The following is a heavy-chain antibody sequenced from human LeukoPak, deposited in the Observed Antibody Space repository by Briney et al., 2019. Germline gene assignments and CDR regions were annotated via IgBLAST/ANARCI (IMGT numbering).Heavy chain of an antibody. Sequence: ASVKVSCKASGYTFTGYYTHWVRQAPGQGLEWMGWINPNSGGTNYAQKFQGRVTMTRDTSISTAYMVLSRLRSDDTAVYYCARVLDDSSGYYPRGTSVYFDYWGQGTLVTVSS. CDR1: GYTFTGYY. J-gene: IGHJ4*02. D-gene: IGHD3-22*01. CDR3: ARVLDDSSGYYPRGTSVYFDY. V-gene: IGHV1-2*02. CDR2: INPNSGGT.